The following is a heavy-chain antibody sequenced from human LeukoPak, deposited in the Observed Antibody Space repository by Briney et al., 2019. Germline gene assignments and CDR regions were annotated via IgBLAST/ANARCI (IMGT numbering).Heavy chain of an antibody. J-gene: IGHJ4*02. CDR3: ARQPSGTPGDY. Sequence: PSETLSLTCTVSGGSMSSINYYWAWIRQPPGKGLEWVGYIYNGGRTSYNPSLKSRVTMSVDTSKSQFSLNLTSVTAADTAMYYCARQPSGTPGDYWGQGSLVTVSS. D-gene: IGHD1-26*01. V-gene: IGHV4-39*01. CDR2: IYNGGRT. CDR1: GGSMSSINYY.